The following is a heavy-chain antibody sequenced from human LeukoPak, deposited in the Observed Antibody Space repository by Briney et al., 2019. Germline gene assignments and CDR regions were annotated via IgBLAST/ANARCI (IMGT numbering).Heavy chain of an antibody. D-gene: IGHD6-13*01. CDR1: GGSISSGGYS. V-gene: IGHV4-30-2*02. Sequence: SETLSLTCAVSGGSISSGGYSWSWIRQPPGKGLEWIGYIYHSGSTYYNPSLKSRVTISVDRSKNQFSLKLSSVTAADTAVYYCATYSSSWPYYFHYWGQGTLVTVSS. CDR2: IYHSGST. J-gene: IGHJ4*02. CDR3: ATYSSSWPYYFHY.